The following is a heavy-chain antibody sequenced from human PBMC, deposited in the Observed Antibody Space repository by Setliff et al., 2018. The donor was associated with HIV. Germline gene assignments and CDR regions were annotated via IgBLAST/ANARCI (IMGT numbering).Heavy chain of an antibody. CDR1: GGTFSSYA. J-gene: IGHJ4*02. CDR3: AKIRNRDYFDNSGYYSPYYFDY. CDR2: IIPIFGTP. Sequence: SVKISCKASGGTFSSYAMSWVRQAPGQGLEWMGGIIPIFGTPTYAQKFQGRVTITADEFTTTAYMELSSLRSEDTAVYYCAKIRNRDYFDNSGYYSPYYFDYWGQGTLVTVSS. V-gene: IGHV1-69*13. D-gene: IGHD3-22*01.